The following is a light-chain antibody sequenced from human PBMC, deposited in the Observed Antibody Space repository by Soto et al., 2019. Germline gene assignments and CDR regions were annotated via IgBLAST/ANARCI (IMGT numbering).Light chain of an antibody. Sequence: EILMTQSPATLSVSPGEGATLSCRASQSVSSNVAWYQEKPGQAPRLLIYDASTRATDIPPRFSGSGSGTEFTLTISSLQSEDFAVYYCQQYNNWPRAFGQGTKVEIK. CDR1: QSVSSN. CDR3: QQYNNWPRA. V-gene: IGKV3-15*01. J-gene: IGKJ1*01. CDR2: DAS.